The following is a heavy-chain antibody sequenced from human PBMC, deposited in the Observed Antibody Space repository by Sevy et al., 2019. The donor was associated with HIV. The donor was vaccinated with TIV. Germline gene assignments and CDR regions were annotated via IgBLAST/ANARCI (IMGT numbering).Heavy chain of an antibody. J-gene: IGHJ6*02. CDR1: GGSISSYY. D-gene: IGHD3-9*01. V-gene: IGHV4-4*07. CDR3: ARDSDILTGYYTYYYGMDV. Sequence: SETLSLTCTVSGGSISSYYWSWIRQPAGKGLEWIGRIYTSGSTNYNPTLKSRVTMSVDTSKNQFSLKLSSMTAADTAVYYCARDSDILTGYYTYYYGMDVWGQGTTVTVSS. CDR2: IYTSGST.